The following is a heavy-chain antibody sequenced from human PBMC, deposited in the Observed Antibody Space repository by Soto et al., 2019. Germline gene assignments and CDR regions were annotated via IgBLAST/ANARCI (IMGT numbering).Heavy chain of an antibody. Sequence: QMQLVQSGPEVKKPGTSVKVSCKASGFTFTSSAMQWVRQARGQRLAWIGWIVVGRGNTNYAQKFQERVTITRDMSTSTAYMELSRLRSEDTAVYYCAAVGSIAVGGAFDIWGQGTMVTVSS. CDR3: AAVGSIAVGGAFDI. CDR2: IVVGRGNT. D-gene: IGHD6-19*01. V-gene: IGHV1-58*02. CDR1: GFTFTSSA. J-gene: IGHJ3*02.